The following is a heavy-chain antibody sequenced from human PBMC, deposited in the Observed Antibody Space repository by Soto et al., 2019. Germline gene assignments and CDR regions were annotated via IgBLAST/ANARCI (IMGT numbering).Heavy chain of an antibody. D-gene: IGHD4-17*01. Sequence: SETLSLTCTVSGGSISGYYWSWIRQPPGKGLEWIGYIYYSGSTNYNPSLKSRVTISVDTSKNQFSLKVSSVTAADTAVYYCAREPYGDYVGYFVPWGQGTLVTVSS. CDR2: IYYSGST. CDR3: AREPYGDYVGYFVP. V-gene: IGHV4-59*12. CDR1: GGSISGYY. J-gene: IGHJ5*02.